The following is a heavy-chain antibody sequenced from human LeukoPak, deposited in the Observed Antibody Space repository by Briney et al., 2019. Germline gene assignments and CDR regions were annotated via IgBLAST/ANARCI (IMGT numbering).Heavy chain of an antibody. CDR2: IRSKANNYAT. J-gene: IGHJ6*03. CDR1: GFTFSGSA. Sequence: GGSLRLSCAASGFTFSGSAMHWVRQASGKGLEWVGRIRSKANNYATAYAASVKGRFTISRDDSKNTAYLQMNSLGPEDTAVYYCARDPYSGNYGNYYYYYMDVWGKGTTVTISS. D-gene: IGHD1-26*01. V-gene: IGHV3-73*01. CDR3: ARDPYSGNYGNYYYYYMDV.